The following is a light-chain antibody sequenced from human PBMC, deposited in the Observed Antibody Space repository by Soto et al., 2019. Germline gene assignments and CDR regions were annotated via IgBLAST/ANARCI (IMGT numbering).Light chain of an antibody. CDR3: ASYTMSATMV. Sequence: QSVLTQPASVSGSPGQSITISCTGSTNDVGGHTLDSWYQHHPGKAPQLVIFDVSSRPPGVSHRFSGSKSGNTASLTISGLQAEDEANYYCASYTMSATMVFGGGTKLTVL. J-gene: IGLJ3*02. CDR1: TNDVGGHTL. CDR2: DVS. V-gene: IGLV2-14*01.